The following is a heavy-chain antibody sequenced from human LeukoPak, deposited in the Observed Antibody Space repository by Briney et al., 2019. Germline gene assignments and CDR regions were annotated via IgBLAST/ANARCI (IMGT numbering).Heavy chain of an antibody. CDR2: IKQDGSEK. CDR3: ARGTTLTPSI. V-gene: IGHV3-7*03. CDR1: GFTCGTYW. D-gene: IGHD4-17*01. J-gene: IGHJ3*02. Sequence: PGGSLRLSCTASGFTCGTYWMSWVRQAPGKGLEWVANIKQDGSEKYYVDSVKGRFTISRDNAKNSLFLQMNSLRAEDTAIYYCARGTTLTPSIWGQGTMVTVSS.